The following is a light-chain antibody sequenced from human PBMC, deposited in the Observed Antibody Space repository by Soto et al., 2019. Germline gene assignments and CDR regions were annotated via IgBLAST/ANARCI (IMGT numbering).Light chain of an antibody. CDR1: RSNIGSNY. V-gene: IGLV1-51*01. J-gene: IGLJ2*01. CDR3: ATWDTSLRALV. CDR2: DNS. Sequence: QSVLTQPPSVSAAPGQKVTLSCSGSRSNIGSNYVSWYQRFPGTAPKLLIYDNSLRPSGIPDRFSGSKSGASAALGIIGLQTGDEAVYYCATWDTSLRALVFGGGTKLTVL.